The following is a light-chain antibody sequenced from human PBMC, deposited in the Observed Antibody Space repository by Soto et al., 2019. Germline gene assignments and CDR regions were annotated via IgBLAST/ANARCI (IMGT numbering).Light chain of an antibody. CDR2: GAS. CDR1: QSVSTN. CDR3: QHYNNWPFT. V-gene: IGKV3-15*01. Sequence: EIVMTQSPATLSVSPGERATLSCRASQSVSTNLAWYQQKPGQAPSLVIYGASARATGIPARFSGGGSGTEFTLTISSLQSEDVAVYYCQHYNNWPFTFGQGTKLEIK. J-gene: IGKJ2*01.